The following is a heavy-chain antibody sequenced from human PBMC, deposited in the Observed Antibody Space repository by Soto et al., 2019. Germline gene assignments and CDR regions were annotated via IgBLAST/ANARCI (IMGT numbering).Heavy chain of an antibody. Sequence: GASVKVSCKASGYTFTGYYMHWVRQAPGQGLEWMGWINPNSGGTNYAQKFQGWVTMTRDTSISTAYMELSRLRSDDTAVYYCAREKILGGYYYYYYGMDVWGQGTTVTVSS. CDR1: GYTFTGYY. J-gene: IGHJ6*02. D-gene: IGHD3-16*01. CDR2: INPNSGGT. CDR3: AREKILGGYYYYYYGMDV. V-gene: IGHV1-2*04.